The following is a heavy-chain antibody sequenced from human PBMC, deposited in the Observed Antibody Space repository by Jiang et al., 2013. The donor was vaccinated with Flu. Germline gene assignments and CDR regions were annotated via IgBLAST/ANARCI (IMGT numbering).Heavy chain of an antibody. CDR2: IYPGDSDT. D-gene: IGHD2-15*01. J-gene: IGHJ4*02. CDR1: YSFTSYW. CDR3: ARQVCSRCPRDY. V-gene: IGHV5-51*01. Sequence: YSFTSYWIGWVRQMPGKGLEWMGIIYPGDSDTRYSPSFQGQVTISADKSISTAYLQWSSLKASDTAMYYCARQVCSRCPRDYWGQGTLVTVSS.